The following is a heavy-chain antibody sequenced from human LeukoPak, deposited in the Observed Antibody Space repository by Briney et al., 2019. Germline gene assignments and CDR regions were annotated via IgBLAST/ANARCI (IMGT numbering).Heavy chain of an antibody. CDR2: IRYDGSNH. CDR3: AKDLAWGFDY. CDR1: GFTFSGYG. Sequence: PGGSLRLSCAASGFTFSGYGMHWVRQAPGKGLDWVTFIRYDGSNHNYADSVKGRFTISRDNFKNTLYLQMNSLRPEDTALYYCAKDLAWGFDYWGQGTLVTVSS. V-gene: IGHV3-30*02. J-gene: IGHJ4*02. D-gene: IGHD7-27*01.